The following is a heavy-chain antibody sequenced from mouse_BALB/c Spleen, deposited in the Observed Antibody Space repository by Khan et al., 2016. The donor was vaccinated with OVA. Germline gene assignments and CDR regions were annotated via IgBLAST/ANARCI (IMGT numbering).Heavy chain of an antibody. Sequence: QVQLQQPGPELVRPGVSVKISCKGSGYTFTDYAVYWVKQSHAKSLEWIGLISTYSGNTNYNQNFKGKAAMTVDKSSSTAYMELARLTSEDSAIYYGARPAYDGYFDYWGQGTTLTVAS. J-gene: IGHJ2*01. CDR3: ARPAYDGYFDY. CDR2: ISTYSGNT. CDR1: GYTFTDYA. D-gene: IGHD2-3*01. V-gene: IGHV1S137*01.